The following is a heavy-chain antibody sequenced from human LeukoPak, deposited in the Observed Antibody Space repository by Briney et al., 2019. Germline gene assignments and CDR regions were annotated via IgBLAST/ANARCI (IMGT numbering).Heavy chain of an antibody. Sequence: ERSLRLSCAASGFTFSSYAMHWVRQAPGKGLEWVAVISYDGSNKYYADSVKGRFTISRDNSKNTLYLQMNSLRAEDTAVYYCAREGKLGLLWFGESFDYWGQGTLVTVSS. CDR2: ISYDGSNK. D-gene: IGHD3-10*01. CDR1: GFTFSSYA. V-gene: IGHV3-30-3*01. CDR3: AREGKLGLLWFGESFDY. J-gene: IGHJ4*02.